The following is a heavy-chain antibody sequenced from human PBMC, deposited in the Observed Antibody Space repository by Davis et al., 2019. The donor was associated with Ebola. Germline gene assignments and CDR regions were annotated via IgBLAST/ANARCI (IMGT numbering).Heavy chain of an antibody. V-gene: IGHV4-4*02. J-gene: IGHJ1*01. D-gene: IGHD2-15*01. CDR2: IYHSGST. CDR1: GASISSNHW. Sequence: MPSETLSLTCDVYGASISSNHWWSWVRQPPGKGLEWIAEIYHSGSTNYNPSLKGRIIISLDKSVNQFSLRMSAVTAADTAVYYCARSLKAGRGSAEFWGQGTLVTVSS. CDR3: ARSLKAGRGSAEF.